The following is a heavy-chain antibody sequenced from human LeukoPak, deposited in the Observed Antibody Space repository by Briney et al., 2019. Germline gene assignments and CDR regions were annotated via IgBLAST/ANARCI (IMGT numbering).Heavy chain of an antibody. CDR1: GYTFTSYG. CDR2: ISAYNGNT. V-gene: IGHV1-18*01. Sequence: ASVKVSCKASGYTFTSYGISWVRQAPGQGLEWMGWISAYNGNTNYAQKFQGRATMTRDTSTSTVYMELSSLRSEDTAVYYCASGSYYYDSSGLDYWGQGTLVTVSS. J-gene: IGHJ4*02. CDR3: ASGSYYYDSSGLDY. D-gene: IGHD3-22*01.